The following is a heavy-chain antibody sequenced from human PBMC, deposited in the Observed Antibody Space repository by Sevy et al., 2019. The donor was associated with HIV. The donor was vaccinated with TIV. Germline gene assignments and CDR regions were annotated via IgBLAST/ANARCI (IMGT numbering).Heavy chain of an antibody. CDR1: GYTLTKLS. Sequence: ASVKVSCKVSGYTLTKLSIHWVRQAPGKGVEWMGDFDSQDGETIYSQRFQGRVTMTVDTPTDTAYMDLSSLTSEDTAVYYCATVGLRYYSGSSSYQGDWFDPLGQGTLVTVSS. CDR2: FDSQDGET. CDR3: ATVGLRYYSGSSSYQGDWFDP. J-gene: IGHJ5*02. V-gene: IGHV1-24*01. D-gene: IGHD2-15*01.